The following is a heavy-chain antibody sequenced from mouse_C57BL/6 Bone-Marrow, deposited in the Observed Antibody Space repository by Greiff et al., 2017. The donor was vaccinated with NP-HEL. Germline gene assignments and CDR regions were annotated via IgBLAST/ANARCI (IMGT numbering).Heavy chain of an antibody. J-gene: IGHJ1*03. CDR2: IYPGSGST. Sequence: QVQLQQPGAELVKPGASVQMSCKASGYTFTSYWITWVKQRPGQGLEWIGDIYPGSGSTNYNEKFKSKATLTVDTSSSTAFMQLSSLTAEDSAVYYCARCSGYYGSSGYFDVWGTGTTVTVSS. V-gene: IGHV1-55*01. CDR1: GYTFTSYW. CDR3: ARCSGYYGSSGYFDV. D-gene: IGHD1-1*01.